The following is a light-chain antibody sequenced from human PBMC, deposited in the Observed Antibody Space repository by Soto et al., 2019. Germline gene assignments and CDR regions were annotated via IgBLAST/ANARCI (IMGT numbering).Light chain of an antibody. J-gene: IGLJ1*01. CDR1: SSDVGAYKY. V-gene: IGLV2-14*01. CDR2: EVS. CDR3: SLYTSTNTQV. Sequence: QSVLTQPASVSGSPGQSITISCTGTSSDVGAYKYVSSHQQHPGKAPKLMIYEVSNRPSGVSNRFSGSKSGNTASVTISGLQAEDEADYYCSLYTSTNTQVFGTGTKVTAL.